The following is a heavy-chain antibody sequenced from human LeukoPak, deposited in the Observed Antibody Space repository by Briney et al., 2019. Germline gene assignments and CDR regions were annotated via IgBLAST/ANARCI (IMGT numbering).Heavy chain of an antibody. V-gene: IGHV4-34*01. CDR3: ASLMDSSGYYYYYYGMDV. Sequence: PSETLSLTCAVYGGSFSGYYWSWIRQPPGKGLEWIGEINPSGSTNYNPSLKSRVTISVDTSKNQFSLKLSSVTAADTAVYYCASLMDSSGYYYYYYGMDVWGQGTTVTVSS. J-gene: IGHJ6*02. D-gene: IGHD3-22*01. CDR1: GGSFSGYY. CDR2: INPSGST.